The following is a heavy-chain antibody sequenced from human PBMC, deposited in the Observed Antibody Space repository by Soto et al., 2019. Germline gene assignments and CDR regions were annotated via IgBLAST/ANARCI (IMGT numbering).Heavy chain of an antibody. CDR1: GFTFDDYA. CDR3: AKAESSGWYYSLDY. D-gene: IGHD6-19*01. Sequence: EVQLVESGGGLVQPGKSLRISCAASGFTFDDYAMHWVRQVPGKGLEWVSGLSWNSGTIDYADSVKGRFTISRDNAKNSLHLQMNSLKPEDTAFDYCAKAESSGWYYSLDYWGQGTLVTVSS. CDR2: LSWNSGTI. J-gene: IGHJ4*02. V-gene: IGHV3-9*01.